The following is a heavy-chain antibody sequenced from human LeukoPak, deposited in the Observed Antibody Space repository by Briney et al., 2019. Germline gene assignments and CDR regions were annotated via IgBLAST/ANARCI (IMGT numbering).Heavy chain of an antibody. CDR3: AKDLSRRSSSFDY. D-gene: IGHD2-2*01. CDR1: GFAFSSYG. CDR2: ISYDGENI. J-gene: IGHJ4*02. Sequence: PGGSLRLSRAASGFAFSSYGMHWVRQAPGRGLEWVAIISYDGENIYYADSVRGRFTISRDNSKNTMYLQMNSLRAEDTAVYYCAKDLSRRSSSFDYWGQGTLVTVSS. V-gene: IGHV3-30*18.